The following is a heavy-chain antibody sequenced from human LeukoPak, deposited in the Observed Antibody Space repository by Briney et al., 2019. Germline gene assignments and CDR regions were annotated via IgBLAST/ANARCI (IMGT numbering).Heavy chain of an antibody. CDR3: ARGGFYGGDNWFDP. CDR2: MNPNSGNT. V-gene: IGHV1-8*01. Sequence: GASVKVSRKASGYTFASYDINWVRQATGQGLEWMGWMNPNSGNTGYAQKFQGRVTMTRNTSISTAYMELSSLRSEDTAVYYCARGGFYGGDNWFDPWGQGTLVTVSS. CDR1: GYTFASYD. J-gene: IGHJ5*02. D-gene: IGHD4-23*01.